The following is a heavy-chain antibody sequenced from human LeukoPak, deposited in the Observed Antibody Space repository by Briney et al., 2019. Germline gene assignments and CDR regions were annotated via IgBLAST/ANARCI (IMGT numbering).Heavy chain of an antibody. J-gene: IGHJ4*02. CDR2: IYYSGST. CDR1: GGSISTYY. CDR3: ARVACSGGSYYNFDY. Sequence: PSETLSLTCTVSGGSISTYYWSWIRQPPGRGLEYIGYIYYSGSTNYNPSLKSRVTISVDTSKNQFSLKLSSMTAADTAVYYCARVACSGGSYYNFDYWGQGSLVTVSS. D-gene: IGHD2-15*01. V-gene: IGHV4-59*01.